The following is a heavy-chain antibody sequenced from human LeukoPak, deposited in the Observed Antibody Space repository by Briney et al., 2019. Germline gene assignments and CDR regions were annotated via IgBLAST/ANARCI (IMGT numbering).Heavy chain of an antibody. CDR1: GGSISSSSYY. D-gene: IGHD2-21*01. CDR3: ARKPYCGGDCYSEFDY. CDR2: IYYSGST. Sequence: PSETLSLTCTVSGGSISSSSYYWGWIRQPPGKGLEWIGSIYYSGSTYYNPSLKSRVTISVDTSKNQFSLKLSSVTAADTAVYYCARKPYCGGDCYSEFDYWGQGTLVTVSS. J-gene: IGHJ4*02. V-gene: IGHV4-39*01.